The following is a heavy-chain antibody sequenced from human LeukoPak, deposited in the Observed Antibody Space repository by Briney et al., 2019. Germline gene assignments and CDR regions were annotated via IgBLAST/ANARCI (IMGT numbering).Heavy chain of an antibody. CDR2: ISGSGDST. V-gene: IGHV3-23*01. J-gene: IGHJ4*02. CDR1: AFTFRSFW. Sequence: GGSLRLSCAASAFTFRSFWMSWVRQAPGKGLEWVSTISGSGDSTYYADSVKGRFTISRDNSKNTLYLQMNSLRAEDTAVYYCARDRGYSCGYWGQGTLVTVSS. D-gene: IGHD5-18*01. CDR3: ARDRGYSCGY.